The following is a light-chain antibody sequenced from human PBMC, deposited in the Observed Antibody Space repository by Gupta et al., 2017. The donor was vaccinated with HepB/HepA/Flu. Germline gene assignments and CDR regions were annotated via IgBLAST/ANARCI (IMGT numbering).Light chain of an antibody. CDR3: AAWDDSLSSLL. J-gene: IGLJ2*01. CDR2: RND. Sequence: QSVLTQPPSASGTPGQRVTISCSGGSSNIGNNYVYWFQQLPETAPKLLIYRNDQRPSGVPDRFSGSKSGTSASLAISGLRSEDEADYYCAAWDDSLSSLLFGGGTKLTVL. CDR1: SSNIGNNY. V-gene: IGLV1-47*01.